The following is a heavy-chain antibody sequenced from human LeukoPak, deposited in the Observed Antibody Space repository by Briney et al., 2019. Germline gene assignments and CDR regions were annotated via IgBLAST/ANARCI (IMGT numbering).Heavy chain of an antibody. CDR2: INPNSGGT. V-gene: IGHV1-18*01. J-gene: IGHJ4*02. CDR1: GYTFTNYG. Sequence: ASVKVSCKASGYTFTNYGISWVRQAPGQGLEWMGWINPNSGGTNYAQKLQGRVTMTTDTSTSTAYMELRSLRSDDTAVYYCARERDGCNEAGDYWGQGTLVTVSS. D-gene: IGHD5-24*01. CDR3: ARERDGCNEAGDY.